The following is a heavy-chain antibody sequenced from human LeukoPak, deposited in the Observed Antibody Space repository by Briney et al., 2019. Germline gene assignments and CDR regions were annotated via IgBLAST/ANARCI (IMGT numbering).Heavy chain of an antibody. CDR3: AGGYSYGSTYYYMDV. J-gene: IGHJ6*03. Sequence: SETLSLTCTVSGGSISSYYWSWIRQPPGKGLEWIGYIYCSGSTNYNPSLKSRVTISVDTSKNQFSLKLTSVTAPDTAVYYCAGGYSYGSTYYYMDVWGKGITVTISS. CDR2: IYCSGST. D-gene: IGHD5-18*01. V-gene: IGHV4-59*01. CDR1: GGSISSYY.